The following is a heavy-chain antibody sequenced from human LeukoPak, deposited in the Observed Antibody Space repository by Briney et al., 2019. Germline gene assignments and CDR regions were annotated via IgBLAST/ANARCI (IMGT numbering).Heavy chain of an antibody. CDR3: ARDSYYDRSGYYNFAY. CDR2: MWYDGNNK. J-gene: IGHJ4*02. D-gene: IGHD3-22*01. CDR1: GFTFSSYG. V-gene: IGHV3-33*01. Sequence: GGSLRLSCAASGFTFSSYGMHWVRQAPGKGLEWAAVMWYDGNNKYYAQFVEGRFTISRDISKNTLYLQMNSLRAEDTAVYYCARDSYYDRSGYYNFAYWGQGTLVTVSS.